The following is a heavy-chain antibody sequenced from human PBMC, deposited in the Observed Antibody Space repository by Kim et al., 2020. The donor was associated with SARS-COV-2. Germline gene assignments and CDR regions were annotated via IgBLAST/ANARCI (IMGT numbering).Heavy chain of an antibody. Sequence: GGSLRLSCAASGFTFSNAWMSWVRQAPGKGLEWVGRIKSKTDGGTTDYAAPVKGRFTISRDDSKNTLYLQMNSLKTEDTAVYYCTTEPASAHYDEIDYWGQGTLVTVSS. CDR2: IKSKTDGGTT. CDR1: GFTFSNAW. D-gene: IGHD4-17*01. CDR3: TTEPASAHYDEIDY. V-gene: IGHV3-15*01. J-gene: IGHJ4*02.